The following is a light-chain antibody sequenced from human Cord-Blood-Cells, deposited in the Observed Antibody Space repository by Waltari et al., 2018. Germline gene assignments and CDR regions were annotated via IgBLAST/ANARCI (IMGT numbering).Light chain of an antibody. CDR3: QQYYSTPLT. J-gene: IGKJ4*01. CDR1: QSVLYSSNNKNY. V-gene: IGKV4-1*01. CDR2: WAS. Sequence: DIVMTQSPDSLAVSLGERATINCKSSQSVLYSSNNKNYLAWYHQKPGQPPKLLIYWASTRESGVPDRFGGSGSGTDFTLTISSLQAEDVAVYYCQQYYSTPLTFGGGTKVEIK.